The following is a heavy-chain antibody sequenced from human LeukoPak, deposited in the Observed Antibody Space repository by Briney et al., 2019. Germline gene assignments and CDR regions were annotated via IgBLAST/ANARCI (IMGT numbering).Heavy chain of an antibody. CDR3: ARSIAAVGASSYAFDI. V-gene: IGHV1-18*01. Sequence: ASVKVSCTASGYTFTSYGISWVRQAPGQGLEWMGWISAYNGNTNYAQKLQGRVTMTTDTSTSTAYMELRSLRSDDTAVYYCARSIAAVGASSYAFDIWGQGTMVSVSS. J-gene: IGHJ3*02. D-gene: IGHD1-26*01. CDR1: GYTFTSYG. CDR2: ISAYNGNT.